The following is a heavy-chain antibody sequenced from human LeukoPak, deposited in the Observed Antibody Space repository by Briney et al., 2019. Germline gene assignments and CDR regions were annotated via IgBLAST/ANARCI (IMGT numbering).Heavy chain of an antibody. CDR3: ARVGMTTVTV. J-gene: IGHJ4*02. Sequence: SETLSLTCAVYGGSFSGYYWSWIRQPPGKGLEWIGEINHSGSTYYNPSLKSRVTISVDTSKNQFSLKLSSVTAADTAVYYCARVGMTTVTVWGQGTLVTVSS. D-gene: IGHD4-17*01. V-gene: IGHV4-34*01. CDR2: INHSGST. CDR1: GGSFSGYY.